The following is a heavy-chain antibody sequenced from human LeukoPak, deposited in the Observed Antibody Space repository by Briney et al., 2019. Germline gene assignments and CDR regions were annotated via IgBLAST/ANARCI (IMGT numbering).Heavy chain of an antibody. D-gene: IGHD3-9*01. V-gene: IGHV4-39*01. CDR3: ARQPTGFXNWFDP. CDR1: GGSIISSSYN. CDR2: IYYSGTT. Sequence: SETLSLTCTVSGGSIISSSYNWGWIRQPPGKGLEWIGTIYYSGTTYYNPSLRSRVTISVDTSKNQFSLKVTSVTAADTAVYYCARQPTGFXNWFDPWXQGTLXTVSS. J-gene: IGHJ5*02.